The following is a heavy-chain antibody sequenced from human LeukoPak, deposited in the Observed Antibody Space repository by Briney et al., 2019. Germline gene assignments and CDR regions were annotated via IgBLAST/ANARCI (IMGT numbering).Heavy chain of an antibody. Sequence: GGSLRLSCAASGFTFSNYAMSWVRQAPGKGLEWVSTISGSGGSTNSADSVKGRFTIVRDNSKNTLYLQVNSLRAEDTAVYYCAKTLGASDGGPRFDYWGQGTLVTVSS. CDR2: ISGSGGST. CDR1: GFTFSNYA. J-gene: IGHJ4*02. D-gene: IGHD3-3*01. V-gene: IGHV3-23*01. CDR3: AKTLGASDGGPRFDY.